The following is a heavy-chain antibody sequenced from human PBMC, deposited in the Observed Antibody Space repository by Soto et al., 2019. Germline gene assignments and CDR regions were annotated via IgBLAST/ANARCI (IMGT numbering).Heavy chain of an antibody. CDR3: AKRWGNRFLEPRDYFDY. Sequence: GGSLRLSCAASGFTLSSSAMSWVRQAPGKGLEWVSAISGSGDNTYHADSVKGRFTISRDNSKNTLYLQMNSLRAEDTAVYYCAKRWGNRFLEPRDYFDYWGQGTLVTVSS. CDR1: GFTLSSSA. J-gene: IGHJ4*02. V-gene: IGHV3-23*01. CDR2: ISGSGDNT. D-gene: IGHD3-3*01.